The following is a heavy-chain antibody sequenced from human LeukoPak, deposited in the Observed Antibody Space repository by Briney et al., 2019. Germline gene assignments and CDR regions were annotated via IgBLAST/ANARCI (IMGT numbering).Heavy chain of an antibody. CDR2: IYSGGST. D-gene: IGHD3-10*01. J-gene: IGHJ4*02. CDR1: GFTFSSYW. CDR3: AKNHVKVLPSYFDY. V-gene: IGHV3-66*02. Sequence: GGSLRLSCAASGFTFSSYWMSWVRQAPGKGLEWVSVIYSGGSTYYADSVKGRFTISRDNSKNTLYLQMNSLRSEDTAVYWCAKNHVKVLPSYFDYWGQGTLVTVSS.